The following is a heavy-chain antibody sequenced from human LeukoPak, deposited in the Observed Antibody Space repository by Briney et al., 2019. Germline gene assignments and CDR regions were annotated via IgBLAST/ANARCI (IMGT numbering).Heavy chain of an antibody. V-gene: IGHV3-7*01. CDR2: VKQDGSEK. D-gene: IGHD1-20*01. CDR1: GFTFRDYW. J-gene: IGHJ4*02. Sequence: GGSLRLSCAASGFTFRDYWMSWVRQAPGKGLEWVADVKQDGSEKYYLDSVKGRFTISRDNAKNSLYLQMNSLRAEDTAVYYCAREDGYNWNYGYWGQGTLVTVSS. CDR3: AREDGYNWNYGY.